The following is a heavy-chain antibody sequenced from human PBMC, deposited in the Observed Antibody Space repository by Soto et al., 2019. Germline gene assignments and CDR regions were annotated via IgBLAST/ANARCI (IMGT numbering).Heavy chain of an antibody. J-gene: IGHJ3*02. V-gene: IGHV1-69*06. CDR3: ATVRPNITMIVVAHAFDI. CDR1: GGTFSSHA. CDR2: IIPIFGTA. D-gene: IGHD3-22*01. Sequence: SVKVSCKASGGTFSSHAFSWVRQAPGQGLEWMGGIIPIFGTANYAQKFQGRVTITADKSTSTAYMELSSLRSEDTAVYYCATVRPNITMIVVAHAFDIWGQGTMVTV.